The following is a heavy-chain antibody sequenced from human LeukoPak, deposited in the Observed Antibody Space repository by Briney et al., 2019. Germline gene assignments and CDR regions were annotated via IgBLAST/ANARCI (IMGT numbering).Heavy chain of an antibody. Sequence: ASVKVSCKASGGTFSSYAISWVRQAPGQGLEWMGWISAYNGNTNYAQKLQGRVTMTTDTSTSTAYMELRSLRSDDTAVYYCARPTTDYGDPGIFDYWGQGTLVTVSS. V-gene: IGHV1-18*01. CDR1: GGTFSSYA. J-gene: IGHJ4*02. D-gene: IGHD4-17*01. CDR2: ISAYNGNT. CDR3: ARPTTDYGDPGIFDY.